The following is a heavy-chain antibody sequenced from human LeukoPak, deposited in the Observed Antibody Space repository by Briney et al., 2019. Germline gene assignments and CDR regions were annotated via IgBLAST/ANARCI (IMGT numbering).Heavy chain of an antibody. CDR3: ARDMGAPGYGANSFDY. J-gene: IGHJ4*02. V-gene: IGHV4-59*12. CDR1: GGSISGYF. CDR2: IYHTGGT. D-gene: IGHD4-23*01. Sequence: SETLSLTCTVSGGSISGYFWSWIRQPPGKGLEWIGYIYHTGGTTYNPSLTSRVSISVDTSKNQFSLRLRSVTAADTAVYYCARDMGAPGYGANSFDYWGQGTLVTVSS.